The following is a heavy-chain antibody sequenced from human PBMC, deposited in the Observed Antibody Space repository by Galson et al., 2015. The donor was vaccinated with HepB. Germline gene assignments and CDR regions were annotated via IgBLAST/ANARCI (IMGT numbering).Heavy chain of an antibody. CDR1: GYTFTSYY. J-gene: IGHJ3*02. CDR3: TTGAVGDYDAFDI. D-gene: IGHD4-17*01. CDR2: INPSGGST. V-gene: IGHV1-46*04. Sequence: SVKVSCKASGYTFTSYYMHWVRQAPGQGLEWMGIINPSGGSTSYAQKLQGRVTMTRDTSTSTVYMELSSLKTEDTAVYYCTTGAVGDYDAFDIWGQGTMVTVSS.